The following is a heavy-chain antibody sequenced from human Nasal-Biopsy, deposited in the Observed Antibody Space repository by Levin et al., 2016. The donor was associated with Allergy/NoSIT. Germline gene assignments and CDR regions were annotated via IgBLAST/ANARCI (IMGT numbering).Heavy chain of an antibody. CDR2: IYSGGST. V-gene: IGHV3-66*01. CDR3: AKGQSARCPYGSASYCELRNPFDY. J-gene: IGHJ4*02. Sequence: GGSLRLSCAASGFTVSSNYMSWVRQAPGKGLEWVSVIYSGGSTYYADSVKGRFTISRDNSKSTLYLQMNSLRVEDTAVYYCAKGQSARCPYGSASYCELRNPFDYWGQGTLVIVSS. D-gene: IGHD3-10*01. CDR1: GFTVSSNY.